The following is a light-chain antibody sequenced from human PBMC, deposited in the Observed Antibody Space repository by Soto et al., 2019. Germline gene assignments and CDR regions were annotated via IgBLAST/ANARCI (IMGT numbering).Light chain of an antibody. CDR3: QQYNSSSPYT. J-gene: IGKJ2*01. V-gene: IGKV1-5*01. CDR1: QNINTW. CDR2: DAS. Sequence: DIQMTQSPSTLSASVGDRVTITCRASQNINTWLTWYQQKPGKVPKLLIYDASSLEPGVPSRFSGSGSGTEFTLTISSLQPDDFATYYCQQYNSSSPYTFGQGTKLEIK.